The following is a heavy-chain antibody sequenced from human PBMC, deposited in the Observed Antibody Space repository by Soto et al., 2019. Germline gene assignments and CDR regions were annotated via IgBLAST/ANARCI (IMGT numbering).Heavy chain of an antibody. CDR3: AKDLVSIFGVAPDY. D-gene: IGHD3-3*01. J-gene: IGHJ4*02. CDR1: GFTFSSYA. CDR2: ISGSGGST. Sequence: EVQLLESGGGLVQPGGSLRLSCAASGFTFSSYAMSWVRQAPGKGLEWVSAISGSGGSTDYADAVKGRFTISRDNSKNTLYLQMNSMRADDPALYYCAKDLVSIFGVAPDYWGQGSLVTVSS. V-gene: IGHV3-23*01.